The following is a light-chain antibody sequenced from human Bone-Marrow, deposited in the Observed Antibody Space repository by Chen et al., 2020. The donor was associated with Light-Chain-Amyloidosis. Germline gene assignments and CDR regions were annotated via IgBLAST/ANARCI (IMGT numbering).Light chain of an antibody. CDR2: RDT. CDR3: QSADSSGTYEVI. J-gene: IGLJ2*01. Sequence: SYELTLPPSVSVSPGKPARITCSGDDLPTKYAYWYQQKPGQAPVLVIHRDTERPSGISERFSGSSSGTTATLTISGVQAEDEADYHCQSADSSGTYEVIFGGGTKLTVL. V-gene: IGLV3-25*03. CDR1: DLPTKY.